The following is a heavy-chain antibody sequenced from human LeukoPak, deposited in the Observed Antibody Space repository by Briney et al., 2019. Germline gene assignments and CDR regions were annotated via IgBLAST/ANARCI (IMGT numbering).Heavy chain of an antibody. J-gene: IGHJ3*02. D-gene: IGHD2-2*01. CDR2: IKQDGSEK. V-gene: IGHV3-7*01. CDR1: GFTFSSYW. Sequence: GGSLRLSCAASGFTFSSYWMSWVRQAPGKGLEWVANIKQDGSEKYYVDSVKGRFTISRDNAKNSLYLQMNSLRAEDTAVAYCTRDFLVQAATFAFDIWGQGTMVTVSS. CDR3: TRDFLVQAATFAFDI.